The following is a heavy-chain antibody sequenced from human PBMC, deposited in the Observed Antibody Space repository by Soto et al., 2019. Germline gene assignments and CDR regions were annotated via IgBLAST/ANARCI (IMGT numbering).Heavy chain of an antibody. Sequence: SETLSLTCTVSGGSISSGDYYWSWIRQPPGKGLEWIGYIYYSGSTYYNPSLKSRVTISVDASKSQFSLKLSSVTAADTAVYYCARGTSYYDFWSGSCRYYGMDVWGQWTSVTVSS. V-gene: IGHV4-30-4*01. CDR2: IYYSGST. D-gene: IGHD3-3*01. CDR1: GGSISSGDYY. J-gene: IGHJ6*02. CDR3: ARGTSYYDFWSGSCRYYGMDV.